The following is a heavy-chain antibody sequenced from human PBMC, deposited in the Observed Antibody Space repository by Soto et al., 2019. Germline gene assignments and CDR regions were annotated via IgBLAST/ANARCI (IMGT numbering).Heavy chain of an antibody. CDR3: ASMITFGGVIVNRRYYFDY. CDR2: IYYSGST. Sequence: PSETLSLTCTVSGGSISSGGYYWSWIRQHPXKGLEWIGYIYYSGSTYYNPSLKSRVTISVDTSKNQFSLKLSSVTAADTAVYYRASMITFGGVIVNRRYYFDYWGQGTLVTVSS. D-gene: IGHD3-16*02. CDR1: GGSISSGGYY. J-gene: IGHJ4*02. V-gene: IGHV4-31*03.